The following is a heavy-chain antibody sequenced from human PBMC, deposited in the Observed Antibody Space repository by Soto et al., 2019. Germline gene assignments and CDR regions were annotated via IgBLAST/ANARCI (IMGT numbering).Heavy chain of an antibody. CDR1: GRSVSGYH. D-gene: IGHD1-26*01. CDR3: AATPRY. J-gene: IGHJ4*02. Sequence: SVTLSITCDIYGRSVSGYHRSCIRQPPGKVLEWIGYVNNNGHTDYNPSLESRVTISVDTSRNQISLYLTSVTAADTAIYYCAATPRYWGQGTLGTVS. CDR2: VNNNGHT. V-gene: IGHV4-59*02.